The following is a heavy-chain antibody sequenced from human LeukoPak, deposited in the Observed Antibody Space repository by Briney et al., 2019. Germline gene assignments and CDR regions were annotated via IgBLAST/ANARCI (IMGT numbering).Heavy chain of an antibody. CDR3: ARAGSWKLNFDY. CDR1: GGSISSGGYY. CDR2: IYYSGST. J-gene: IGHJ4*02. D-gene: IGHD6-13*01. V-gene: IGHV4-31*03. Sequence: SQTLSLTCTVSGGSISSGGYYWRWIHQHRGKGLEWIGYIYYSGSTYYNPSLKSRVTISVDTSKNQFSLKLSSVTAADTAVYYCARAGSWKLNFDYWGQGTLVTVSS.